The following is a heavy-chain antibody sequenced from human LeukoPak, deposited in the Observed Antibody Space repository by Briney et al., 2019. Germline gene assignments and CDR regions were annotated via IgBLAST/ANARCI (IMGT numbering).Heavy chain of an antibody. V-gene: IGHV3-23*01. CDR3: AKDRIIVVVPAAMGIDY. D-gene: IGHD2-2*01. J-gene: IGHJ4*02. Sequence: GGSLRLSCAASGFTFSSYGMSWVRQAPGKGLEWVSAISGSGGSTYYADSVKGRFTISRDNSKNTLYLQMNSLRAEDTAVYYCAKDRIIVVVPAAMGIDYWGQGTLVTVSS. CDR1: GFTFSSYG. CDR2: ISGSGGST.